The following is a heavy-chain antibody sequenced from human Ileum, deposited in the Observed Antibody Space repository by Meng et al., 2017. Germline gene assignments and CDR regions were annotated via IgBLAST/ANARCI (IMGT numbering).Heavy chain of an antibody. J-gene: IGHJ1*01. Sequence: QAQLQQWGAGLLKPSETLSLSGAVYGGAFDGSYWTWIRQSPGKGLEWIGEINHSGSTNFNPSLKSRVTMSVDTSKKQLSLNLTSVTAADTAMYYCVRGLLVPNAIRTEYFPLWGQGTLVTVSS. CDR3: VRGLLVPNAIRTEYFPL. CDR1: GGAFDGSY. CDR2: INHSGST. D-gene: IGHD2-2*02. V-gene: IGHV4-34*01.